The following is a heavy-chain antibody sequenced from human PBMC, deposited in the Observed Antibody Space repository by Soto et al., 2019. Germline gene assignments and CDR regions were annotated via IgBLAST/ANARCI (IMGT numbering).Heavy chain of an antibody. CDR2: IRSKAYGGTT. Sequence: GGSLRLSCRASGFTFGDYSMSWFRQAPGKGLEWVGFIRSKAYGGTTEYAASVKGRFTISRDDSKSIAYLQMNSLKTEDTAVYYCTRGNPYSGSYELDYWGQGTLVTVSS. J-gene: IGHJ4*02. CDR1: GFTFGDYS. V-gene: IGHV3-49*03. CDR3: TRGNPYSGSYELDY. D-gene: IGHD1-26*01.